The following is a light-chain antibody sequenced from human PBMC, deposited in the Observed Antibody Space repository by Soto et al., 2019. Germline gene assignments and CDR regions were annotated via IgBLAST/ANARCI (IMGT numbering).Light chain of an antibody. CDR1: SSDVGGYTL. V-gene: IGLV2-23*01. Sequence: QSALTQPASVSGSPGQSITVSCTGTSSDVGGYTLVSWYQQHPVKAPKLMIYEDNKRPSGVSNRFSGSKSGNTASLTISGLQTEDEADYFCCSYAGSSTWVFGGGTKVTVL. J-gene: IGLJ3*02. CDR2: EDN. CDR3: CSYAGSSTWV.